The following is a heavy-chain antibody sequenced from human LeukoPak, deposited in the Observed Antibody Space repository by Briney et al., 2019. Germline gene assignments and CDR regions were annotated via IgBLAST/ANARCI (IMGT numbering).Heavy chain of an antibody. Sequence: PSETLSLTCTVSGGSISSGSYYWSWIRQPAGKGLEWIGRIYTSGSTNYNPSLKSQVTTSVDTSKNQFSLKLSSVTAADTAVYYCASSTGTTSDFDYWGQGTLVTVSS. CDR2: IYTSGST. V-gene: IGHV4-61*02. J-gene: IGHJ4*02. CDR3: ASSTGTTSDFDY. D-gene: IGHD1-7*01. CDR1: GGSISSGSYY.